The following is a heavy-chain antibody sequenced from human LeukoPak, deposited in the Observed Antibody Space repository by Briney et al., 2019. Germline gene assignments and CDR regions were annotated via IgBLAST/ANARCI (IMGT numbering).Heavy chain of an antibody. CDR3: ARPAGGYSYGYVGY. D-gene: IGHD5-18*01. CDR2: IYTSGST. V-gene: IGHV4-61*02. CDR1: DGSISSGTYY. Sequence: SETLSLTCTVSDGSISSGTYYWNWIRQPAGEGPEWIGRIYTSGSTDYNPSLKSRVTISVDTSKNQFSLKLSSVTAADTAVYYCARPAGGYSYGYVGYWGQGTLVTVSS. J-gene: IGHJ4*02.